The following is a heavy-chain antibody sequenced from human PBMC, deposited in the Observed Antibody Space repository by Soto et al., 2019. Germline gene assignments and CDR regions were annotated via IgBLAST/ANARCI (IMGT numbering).Heavy chain of an antibody. J-gene: IGHJ4*02. CDR2: TYYSGST. V-gene: IGHV4-39*01. D-gene: IGHD6-13*01. Sequence: SETLSLTCTVSGGSFSSSSYYWGWIRQPPGKGLEWIGSTYYSGSTYYNPSLKSRVTISVDTSKNQFSLKLSSVTAADTAVYYCARLLSIAAAGYYFDYWGQGTLVTVSS. CDR3: ARLLSIAAAGYYFDY. CDR1: GGSFSSSSYY.